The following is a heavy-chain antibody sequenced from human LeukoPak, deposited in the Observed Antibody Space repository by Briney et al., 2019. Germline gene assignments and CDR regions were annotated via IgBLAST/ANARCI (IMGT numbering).Heavy chain of an antibody. CDR3: AREYYSSSWYLSLSGPGVKYYFDY. D-gene: IGHD6-13*01. J-gene: IGHJ4*02. CDR2: ISAYNGNT. CDR1: GYTFTSYG. Sequence: ASVKVSCKASGYTFTSYGISWVRQAPGQGLEWMGWISAYNGNTNYAQKLQGRVTMTTDTSTSTAYMELRSLRSDDTAVYYCAREYYSSSWYLSLSGPGVKYYFDYWGQGTLVTVSS. V-gene: IGHV1-18*01.